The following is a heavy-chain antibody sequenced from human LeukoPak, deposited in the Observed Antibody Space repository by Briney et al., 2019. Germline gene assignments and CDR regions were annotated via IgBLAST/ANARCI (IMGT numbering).Heavy chain of an antibody. D-gene: IGHD1-26*01. J-gene: IGHJ6*03. CDR3: AGDEWELLLYYYYMDV. CDR1: GFTFSSYS. Sequence: GGSLRLSCAASGFTFSSYSMNWVRQAPGKGLEWVSYISSSSSTIYYADSVKGRFTISRDNAKNSLYLQMNSLRAEDTAVYYCAGDEWELLLYYYYMDVWGKGTTVTVSS. CDR2: ISSSSSTI. V-gene: IGHV3-48*01.